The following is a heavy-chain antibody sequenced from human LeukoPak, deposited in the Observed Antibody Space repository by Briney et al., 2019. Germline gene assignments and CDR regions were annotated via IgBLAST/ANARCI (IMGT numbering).Heavy chain of an antibody. Sequence: GGSLRLSCAASGFTFSSSSMAWFRQAPGAGLEWVSSISSTGSGTYYTDSVKGRFTVSRDNSKNTLYLQMNSLRAEDTAVYYCARYGPEYCSSTSCYFIDPWGQGTLVTVSS. J-gene: IGHJ5*02. CDR2: ISSTGSGT. V-gene: IGHV3-23*01. D-gene: IGHD2-2*01. CDR3: ARYGPEYCSSTSCYFIDP. CDR1: GFTFSSSS.